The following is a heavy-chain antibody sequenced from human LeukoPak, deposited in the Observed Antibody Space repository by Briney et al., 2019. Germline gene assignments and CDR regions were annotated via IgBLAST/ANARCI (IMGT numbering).Heavy chain of an antibody. CDR2: IYFGDSET. CDR3: ARSPRFSGSYGSAFDI. CDR1: GYNFPNYW. J-gene: IGHJ3*02. Sequence: AESLKISCKSSGYNFPNYWIGWVLQMPGKVLEWMGIIYFGDSETRYSPSFQGQVTISADKSISTAYLQWSSLKASDSALYYCARSPRFSGSYGSAFDIWGQGTMVTVSS. D-gene: IGHD1-26*01. V-gene: IGHV5-51*01.